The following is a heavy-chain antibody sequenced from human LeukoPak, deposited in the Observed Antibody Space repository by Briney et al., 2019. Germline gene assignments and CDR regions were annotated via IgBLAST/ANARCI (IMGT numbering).Heavy chain of an antibody. CDR1: GGSISSSNW. V-gene: IGHV4-4*02. Sequence: SETLSLTCAVSGGSISSSNWWSWVRQPPGKGLEWIGEIYHSGSTNYNPSLKSRVTISVDTSKNQFSLKLSSVTAADTAVYYCASLYYYYYGMDVWGQGTTVTVSS. CDR3: ASLYYYYYGMDV. CDR2: IYHSGST. J-gene: IGHJ6*02.